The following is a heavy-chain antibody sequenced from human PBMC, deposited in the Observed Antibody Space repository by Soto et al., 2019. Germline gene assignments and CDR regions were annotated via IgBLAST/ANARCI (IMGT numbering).Heavy chain of an antibody. D-gene: IGHD2-15*01. Sequence: GASVKVSCKASGYTFTSYGISWVRQAPGQGLEWMGWISAYNGNTNYAQKLQGRVTMTTDTSTSTAYMELRSLRSDDTAMYYCARDRYCSGGSCSRWSGRLDPTAPDYWGQGTLVTVSS. J-gene: IGHJ4*02. CDR3: ARDRYCSGGSCSRWSGRLDPTAPDY. CDR1: GYTFTSYG. V-gene: IGHV1-18*01. CDR2: ISAYNGNT.